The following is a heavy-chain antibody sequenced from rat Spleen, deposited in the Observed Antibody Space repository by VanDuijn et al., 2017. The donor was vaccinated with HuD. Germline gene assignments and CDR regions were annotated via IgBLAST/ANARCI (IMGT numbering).Heavy chain of an antibody. CDR1: GFSLADYS. D-gene: IGHD1-11*01. CDR2: MWNGGNT. V-gene: IGHV2S63*01. CDR3: TGSTEGIVRGLFDY. Sequence: EVQLKESGPGLVQPSQTLSLTCIVSGFSLADYSVHWVRQPPGKGLEWMGVMWNGGNTAYTSPLKSRLSISRDTSKSQVFLKMNSLQTEDTAIYFWTGSTEGIVRGLFDYWGQGVMVTVSS. J-gene: IGHJ2*01.